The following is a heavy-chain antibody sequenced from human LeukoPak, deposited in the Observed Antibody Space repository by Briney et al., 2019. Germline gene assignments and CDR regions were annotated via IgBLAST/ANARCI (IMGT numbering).Heavy chain of an antibody. CDR3: ARSYYDSSGYYPYWYFDL. CDR1: GGSISSGGYY. Sequence: SQTLSLTCTVSGGSISSGGYYWSWIRQHPGKGLEWIVYIYYSGSTYYNPSLKSRVTISVDTSKNQFSLKLSSVTAADTAVYYCARSYYDSSGYYPYWYFDLWGRGTLVTVSS. J-gene: IGHJ2*01. V-gene: IGHV4-31*03. D-gene: IGHD3-22*01. CDR2: IYYSGST.